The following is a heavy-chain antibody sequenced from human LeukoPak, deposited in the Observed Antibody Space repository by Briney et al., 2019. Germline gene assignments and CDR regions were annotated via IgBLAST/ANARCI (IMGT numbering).Heavy chain of an antibody. CDR2: INAGNGNT. J-gene: IGHJ3*02. V-gene: IGHV1-3*01. CDR1: GGTFSSYA. CDR3: ARDGRYDSSRLRNAFDI. Sequence: ASVKVSCKASGGTFSSYAISWVRQAPGQRLEWMGWINAGNGNTKYSQKFQGRVTITRDTSASTAYMELSSLRSEDTAVYYCARDGRYDSSRLRNAFDIWGQGTMVTVSS. D-gene: IGHD3-22*01.